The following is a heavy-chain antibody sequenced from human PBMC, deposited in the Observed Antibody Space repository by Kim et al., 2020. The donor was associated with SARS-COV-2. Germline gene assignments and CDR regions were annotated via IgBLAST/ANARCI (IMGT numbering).Heavy chain of an antibody. D-gene: IGHD5-12*01. J-gene: IGHJ6*01. CDR3: SRTRGYSGYDYTFFYYSG. Sequence: SETLSLTCTVSGGSISSNYWSWIRQPPGKGLEWIGFFYYSGSTNYNPSLKSRFTISVDTSKNQSSLKLSSVTAADAAVYYCSRTRGYSGYDYTFFYYSG. CDR2: FYYSGST. V-gene: IGHV4-59*13. CDR1: GGSISSNY.